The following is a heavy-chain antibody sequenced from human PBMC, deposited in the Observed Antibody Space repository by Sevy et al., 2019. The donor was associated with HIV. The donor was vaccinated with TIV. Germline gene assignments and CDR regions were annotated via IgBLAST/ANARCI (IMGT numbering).Heavy chain of an antibody. CDR1: GFIFSYYG. CDR2: IWYDGSNT. V-gene: IGHV3-33*01. D-gene: IGHD3-10*01. Sequence: GGSLRLSCAASGFIFSYYGMHWVRQAPGKGLEWVAVIWYDGSNTIYADSVKGRFTISRDNSKNILYLQMNSLRAEDMAVYYCNHYYGSGSSKTDYWGQGTLVTVSS. CDR3: NHYYGSGSSKTDY. J-gene: IGHJ4*02.